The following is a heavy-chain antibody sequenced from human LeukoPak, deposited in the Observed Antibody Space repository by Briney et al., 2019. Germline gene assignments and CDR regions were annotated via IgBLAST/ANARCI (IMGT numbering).Heavy chain of an antibody. V-gene: IGHV1-8*02. CDR2: MNPNSGDT. CDR1: GYTFTSYG. J-gene: IGHJ4*02. Sequence: ASVKVSCKASGYTFTSYGISWVRQATGQGLEWMGWMNPNSGDTGYAQKFQGRVTMTRDTSISTAYMELSSLRSEDTAVYYCARRNFDYFDYWGQGTLVTVSS. CDR3: ARRNFDYFDY.